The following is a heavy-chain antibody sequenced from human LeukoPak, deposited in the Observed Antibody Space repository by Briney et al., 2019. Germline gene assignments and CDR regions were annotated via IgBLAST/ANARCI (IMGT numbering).Heavy chain of an antibody. CDR2: ISAYNGNT. J-gene: IGHJ4*02. D-gene: IGHD3-22*01. V-gene: IGHV1-18*01. CDR1: GYTFTSYG. CDR3: ALTPLYYYDSSGYWTIFDY. Sequence: ASVKVSCKASGYTFTSYGISWVRQAPGRGLEWMGWISAYNGNTNYAQKLQGRVTMTTDTSTSTAYMELRSLRSDDTAVYYCALTPLYYYDSSGYWTIFDYWGQGTLVTVSS.